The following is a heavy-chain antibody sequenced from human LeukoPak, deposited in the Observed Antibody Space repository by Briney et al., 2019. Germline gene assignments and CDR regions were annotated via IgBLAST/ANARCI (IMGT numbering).Heavy chain of an antibody. CDR3: ARVEDSGYDYRGRFDP. CDR1: GGSISTYY. V-gene: IGHV4-59*01. D-gene: IGHD5-12*01. Sequence: SETLSLTCTVSGGSISTYYWSWIRQPPGKGLEWIGYVYYSGSTNYNPSLKSRVTISVDTSKNQFSLNLSSMTAADTAVYYCARVEDSGYDYRGRFDPWGQGTLVTVSS. J-gene: IGHJ5*02. CDR2: VYYSGST.